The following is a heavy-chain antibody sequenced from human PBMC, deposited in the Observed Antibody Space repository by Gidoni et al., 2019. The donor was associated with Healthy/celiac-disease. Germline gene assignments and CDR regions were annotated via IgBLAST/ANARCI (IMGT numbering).Heavy chain of an antibody. Sequence: QVQLQESGPGLVKSSETLALTCIVAGGSMSSYYWTWIRQPPGKGLEWIGYIYSNGKLDDNPSLKSRITISVDTSRSQFSLKFNSVTAADTAVYYCARGRTYSYYWGQGTLVTVSS. D-gene: IGHD2-21*01. J-gene: IGHJ4*02. CDR2: IYSNGKL. CDR3: ARGRTYSYY. V-gene: IGHV4-59*01. CDR1: GGSMSSYY.